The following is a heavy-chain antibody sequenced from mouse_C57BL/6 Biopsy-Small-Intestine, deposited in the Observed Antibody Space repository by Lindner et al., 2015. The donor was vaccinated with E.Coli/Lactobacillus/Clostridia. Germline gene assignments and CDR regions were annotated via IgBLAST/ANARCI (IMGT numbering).Heavy chain of an antibody. CDR2: IDPENGET. CDR1: GFNIKDYY. V-gene: IGHV14-2*01. Sequence: VQLQESGAELVKPGASVKLSCTASGFNIKDYYIHWVKQRTEQGLEWIGRIDPENGETKYAPKFQGKATVTADTSSNTAYLQLSSLTSEDTAVFYCVRSGWGSRTMDFWGKGTSVTVSS. J-gene: IGHJ4*01. D-gene: IGHD3-1*01. CDR3: VRSGWGSRTMDF.